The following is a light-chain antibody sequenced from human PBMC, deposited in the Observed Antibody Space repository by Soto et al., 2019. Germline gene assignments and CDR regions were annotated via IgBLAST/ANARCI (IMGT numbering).Light chain of an antibody. V-gene: IGKV1-12*01. J-gene: IGKJ4*01. Sequence: IQMTESPSAVSASVGDRVTLTCRARQPISSWLAWYQQKPGQPPNLLIYSASTLRSGVPSRFSGSESGTLFTLTITNLQPEDFATYYCQQASSFPLTFGGGTKVDIK. CDR3: QQASSFPLT. CDR1: QPISSW. CDR2: SAS.